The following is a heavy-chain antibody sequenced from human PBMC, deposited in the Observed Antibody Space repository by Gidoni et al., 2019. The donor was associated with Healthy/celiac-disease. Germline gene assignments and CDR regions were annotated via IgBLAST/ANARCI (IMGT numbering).Heavy chain of an antibody. CDR1: GGSFSCYY. CDR3: ARGPYGGNSLGYFDY. Sequence: QVQLQQWGAGLLKPSETLSLTCAVYGGSFSCYYWSWIRQPPGKVLEWIGEINHSGSTNYHPSLKGRVTISVDTSKNQFSLKLSSVTAADTAVYYCARGPYGGNSLGYFDYWGQGTLVTVSS. V-gene: IGHV4-34*01. CDR2: INHSGST. J-gene: IGHJ4*02. D-gene: IGHD2-21*02.